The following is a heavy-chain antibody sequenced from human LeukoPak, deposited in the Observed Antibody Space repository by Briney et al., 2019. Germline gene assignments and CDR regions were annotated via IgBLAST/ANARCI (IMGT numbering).Heavy chain of an antibody. Sequence: PGGSLRLSCAASGFTFSNYWMSWVRQGPGEGLEWVANINQGGSEKYYVDSVKGRFTISRDNAKNSLDLQMNSLRVEDTAIYYCARLVVPPGNRGWYYEHWGQGTLVTVSS. CDR2: INQGGSEK. V-gene: IGHV3-7*03. CDR1: GFTFSNYW. CDR3: ARLVVPPGNRGWYYEH. J-gene: IGHJ4*02. D-gene: IGHD2-2*01.